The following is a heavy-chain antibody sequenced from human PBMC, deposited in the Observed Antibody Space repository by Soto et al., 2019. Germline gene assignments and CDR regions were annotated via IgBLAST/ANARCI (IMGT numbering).Heavy chain of an antibody. Sequence: GGSLRLSCAASGFTFSSYAMSWVRQAPGKGLEWVSAISGSGGSTYYADSVKGRFTISRDNSKNTLYLQMNSLRAEDTAVYYCATAARQGELLRIVDYFDYWGQGTLVTVSS. D-gene: IGHD1-26*01. CDR1: GFTFSSYA. V-gene: IGHV3-23*01. CDR2: ISGSGGST. J-gene: IGHJ4*02. CDR3: ATAARQGELLRIVDYFDY.